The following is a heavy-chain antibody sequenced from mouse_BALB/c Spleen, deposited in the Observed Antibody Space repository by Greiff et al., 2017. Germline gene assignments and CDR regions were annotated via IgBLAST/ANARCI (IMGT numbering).Heavy chain of an antibody. Sequence: EVKLQESGGGLVKPGGSLKLSCAASGFTFSSYAMSWVRQSPEKRLEWVAEISSGGSYTYYPDTVPGRFTISRDNAKNTLYLEMSSLRSEDTAMYYCASWEITTWFAYWGQGTLVTVSA. CDR2: ISSGGSYT. CDR1: GFTFSSYA. D-gene: IGHD2-4*01. J-gene: IGHJ3*01. V-gene: IGHV5-9-4*01. CDR3: ASWEITTWFAY.